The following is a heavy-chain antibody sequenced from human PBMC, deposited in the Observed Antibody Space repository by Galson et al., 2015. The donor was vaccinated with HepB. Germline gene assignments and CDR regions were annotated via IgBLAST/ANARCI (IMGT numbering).Heavy chain of an antibody. CDR2: INSDGSST. CDR1: GFTFSSYW. Sequence: SLRLSCAASGFTFSSYWMHWVRQAPGKGLVWVSRINSDGSSTSYADSVKGRFTISRDNAKNTLYLQMNSLRAEDTAVYYCASPGYSYGFPRDYWGQGTLVTVSS. J-gene: IGHJ4*02. D-gene: IGHD5-18*01. V-gene: IGHV3-74*01. CDR3: ASPGYSYGFPRDY.